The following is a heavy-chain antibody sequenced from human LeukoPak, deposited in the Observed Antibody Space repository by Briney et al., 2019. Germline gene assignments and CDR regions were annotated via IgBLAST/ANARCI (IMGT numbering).Heavy chain of an antibody. J-gene: IGHJ4*02. CDR3: ARDESRGPYYFDN. V-gene: IGHV1-18*01. CDR2: ISAYNGNT. CDR1: GYTFSSYG. Sequence: ASVKVSCKASGYTFSSYGISWVRLVPGQGLEWMGWISAYNGNTKYAQNLQGRVTLTTDTSTSTAYMELRSLRSDDTAVYYCARDESRGPYYFDNWGQGTLVTVSS.